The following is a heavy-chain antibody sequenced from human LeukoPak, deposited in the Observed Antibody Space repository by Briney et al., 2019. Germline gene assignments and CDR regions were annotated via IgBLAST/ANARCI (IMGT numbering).Heavy chain of an antibody. D-gene: IGHD4-17*01. V-gene: IGHV3-30*04. CDR3: ARVTVTTPDY. J-gene: IGHJ4*02. Sequence: GGSLRLSCAASGFTFSSYAMHWVRQAPGKGLEWVAVISYDGSNKYYADSVKGRFTISRDNSKNTLYLQMDSLRPDDTATYFCARVTVTTPDYWGQGALVTVSS. CDR1: GFTFSSYA. CDR2: ISYDGSNK.